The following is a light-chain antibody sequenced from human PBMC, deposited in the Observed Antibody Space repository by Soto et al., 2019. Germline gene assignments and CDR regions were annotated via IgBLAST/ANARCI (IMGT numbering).Light chain of an antibody. CDR1: QSLLHSNVYTY. V-gene: IGKV2-28*01. CDR3: MQALQTIT. J-gene: IGKJ5*01. Sequence: DIVMTQSPLSLPVTPGEPASISCSSSQSLLHSNVYTYLDWYLQKPGQSPQLLIYLGSNRASGVPDRFSGSGSGTDFTLKISRVEADDVGVYYCMQALQTITFGQGTRLEIK. CDR2: LGS.